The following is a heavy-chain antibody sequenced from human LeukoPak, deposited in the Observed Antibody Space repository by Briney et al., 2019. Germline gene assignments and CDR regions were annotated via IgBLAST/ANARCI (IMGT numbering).Heavy chain of an antibody. J-gene: IGHJ4*02. Sequence: EGSLRLSCAASGFTFSSYSMNWVRQAPGKGLEWVSSISSSSSYIYYADSVKGRFTISRDNAKNSLYLQINSLRAEDTAVYYCAARSPAAKGNSVDYWGQGTLVTVSS. CDR1: GFTFSSYS. CDR3: AARSPAAKGNSVDY. V-gene: IGHV3-21*01. D-gene: IGHD2-2*01. CDR2: ISSSSSYI.